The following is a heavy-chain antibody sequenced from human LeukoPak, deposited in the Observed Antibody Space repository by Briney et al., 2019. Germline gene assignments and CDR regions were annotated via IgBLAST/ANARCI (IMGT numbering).Heavy chain of an antibody. J-gene: IGHJ5*02. D-gene: IGHD3-22*01. CDR1: GGSISSYY. V-gene: IGHV4-4*07. CDR2: INTTVNT. Sequence: SETLSLTCTVSGGSISSYYWSWIRQPAGKGLEWIGRINTTVNTNYNPSLTSRVSMSIDTSKKQFSLKLTSVTAADTAVYYCAMGNYYFDNNNSYRYFDPWGQGTLVSVSS. CDR3: AMGNYYFDNNNSYRYFDP.